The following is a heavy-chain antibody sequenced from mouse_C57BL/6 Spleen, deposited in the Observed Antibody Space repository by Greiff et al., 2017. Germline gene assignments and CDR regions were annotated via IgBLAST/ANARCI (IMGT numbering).Heavy chain of an antibody. CDR2: IYPGSGST. CDR1: GYTFTSYW. Sequence: QVLLQQPGAELVKPGASVKMSCKASGYTFTSYWITWVKQRPGQGLEWIGDIYPGSGSTNYNEKFKSKATLTVDTSSSTAYMQLSSLTSEDSAVYYCARREGYLYAMDYWGQGTSVTVSS. J-gene: IGHJ4*01. CDR3: ARREGYLYAMDY. D-gene: IGHD2-2*01. V-gene: IGHV1-55*01.